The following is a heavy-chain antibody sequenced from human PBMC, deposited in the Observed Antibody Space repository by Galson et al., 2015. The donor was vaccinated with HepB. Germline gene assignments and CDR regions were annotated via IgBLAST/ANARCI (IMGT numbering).Heavy chain of an antibody. CDR3: ARDRGGSGTYLSNFYDMDI. Sequence: SLRLSCAASGFTFSSYAMNWVRQAPGQGLEWVSGISVSGGSTYHADSVKGRFTISRDNAKNSLYLQMNSLRAEDTAVYYCARDRGGSGTYLSNFYDMDIWGQGTTVTVSS. CDR1: GFTFSSYA. CDR2: ISVSGGST. J-gene: IGHJ6*02. D-gene: IGHD3-10*01. V-gene: IGHV3-23*01.